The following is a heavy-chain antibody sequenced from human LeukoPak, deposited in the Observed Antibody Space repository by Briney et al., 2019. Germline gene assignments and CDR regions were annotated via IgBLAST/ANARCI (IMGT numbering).Heavy chain of an antibody. Sequence: GASVKVSCKASGYTFTSYGISWVRQAPGQGLEWMGWISAYNGNTNYAQKLQGRVTMTTDTSTSTAYMELRSLRSDDTAVYYCARVPCSGGNCYKRNAFDIWGQGIMVTVSS. J-gene: IGHJ3*02. V-gene: IGHV1-18*01. CDR1: GYTFTSYG. D-gene: IGHD2-15*01. CDR2: ISAYNGNT. CDR3: ARVPCSGGNCYKRNAFDI.